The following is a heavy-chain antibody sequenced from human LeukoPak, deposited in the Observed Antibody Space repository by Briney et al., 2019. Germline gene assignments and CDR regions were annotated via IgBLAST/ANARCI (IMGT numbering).Heavy chain of an antibody. CDR2: IYSGGTT. V-gene: IGHV3-53*01. D-gene: IGHD3-10*01. Sequence: GGSLRLSCAASGFTFSSYAMHWVRQAPGKGLEWVSVIYSGGTTYYADSVKGRFTISRDKSKNTLYPRMNSLRAEDTAFYYCARGGSGSPLDYWGQGTLVTVSS. J-gene: IGHJ4*02. CDR1: GFTFSSYA. CDR3: ARGGSGSPLDY.